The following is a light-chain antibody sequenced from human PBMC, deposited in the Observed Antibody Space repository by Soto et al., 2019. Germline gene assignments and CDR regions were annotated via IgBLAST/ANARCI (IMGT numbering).Light chain of an antibody. CDR2: GAS. CDR1: QSFSSY. J-gene: IGKJ1*01. CDR3: QQYDNWPT. Sequence: EIVLTQSPATLSLSPGERATLSCRASQSFSSYLAWYQQKPGQALRLLIYGASTRATGIPARFSGSGSGTEFTLTISSLQSEDFAVNYCQQYDNWPTFGQGTKVDI. V-gene: IGKV3-15*01.